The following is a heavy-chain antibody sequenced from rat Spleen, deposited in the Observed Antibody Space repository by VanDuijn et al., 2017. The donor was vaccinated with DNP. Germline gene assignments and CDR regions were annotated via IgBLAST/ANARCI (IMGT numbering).Heavy chain of an antibody. V-gene: IGHV5-22*01. CDR1: GFTFSDQY. J-gene: IGHJ2*01. Sequence: EVQLVESGGGLVQPGGSLKLSCAASGFTFSDQYMAWVRQAPTEGLEWVAYISSDGFTTYYGDSVKARFTISRDNPISTLYLQMKSLRSEDMATYYCARLYDDWGQGVMVTFSS. D-gene: IGHD1-2*01. CDR2: ISSDGFTT. CDR3: ARLYDD.